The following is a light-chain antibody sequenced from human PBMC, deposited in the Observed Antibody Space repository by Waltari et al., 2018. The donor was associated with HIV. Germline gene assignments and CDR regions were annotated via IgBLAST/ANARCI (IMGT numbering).Light chain of an antibody. CDR2: NVN. J-gene: IGLJ3*02. CDR1: KFGLSDYNS. CDR3: CSYAGTYTWV. V-gene: IGLV2-11*01. Sequence: QSALTQPRSVSGSPGQSVTFSCAGIKFGLSDYNSVSWYQQRPGQAPKLILYNVNERPSCVPNRFSCATSANTAALAISGLQAEDEATYFCCSYAGTYTWVFGGGTNLTV.